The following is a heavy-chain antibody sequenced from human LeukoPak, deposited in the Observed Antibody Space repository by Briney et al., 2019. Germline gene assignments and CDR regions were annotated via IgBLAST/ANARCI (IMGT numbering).Heavy chain of an antibody. CDR3: ARAHCSGGSCYSALFDY. Sequence: SETLSLTCTVSGGSISSSSYYWGWIRQPPGKGLEWIGSIYYSGSTYYNPSLKSRVTISVDTSKNQFPLKLSSVTAADTAVYYCARAHCSGGSCYSALFDYWGQGTLVTVSS. J-gene: IGHJ4*02. D-gene: IGHD2-15*01. CDR1: GGSISSSSYY. V-gene: IGHV4-39*01. CDR2: IYYSGST.